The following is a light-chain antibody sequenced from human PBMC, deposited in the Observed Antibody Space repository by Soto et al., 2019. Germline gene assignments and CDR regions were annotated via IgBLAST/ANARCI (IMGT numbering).Light chain of an antibody. CDR3: QQSYSTPPYT. CDR2: GAS. CDR1: QSVNSSY. J-gene: IGKJ2*01. V-gene: IGKV3-20*01. Sequence: EIVLTQSPGTLSLSPWERATLSCRASQSVNSSYLAWYQQKPGQPPRLLIYGASTRATGVPGRFSGSGSGTEFTLTISSLQPEDFATYYCQQSYSTPPYTFGQGTKVDIK.